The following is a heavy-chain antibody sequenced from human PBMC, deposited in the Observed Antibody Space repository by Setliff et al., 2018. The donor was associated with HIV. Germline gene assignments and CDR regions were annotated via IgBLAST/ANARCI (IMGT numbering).Heavy chain of an antibody. Sequence: SETLSLTCAVYGGSFSGYYWSWIRQPPGKGLEWIGEINHSGSTNDNPSLKSRVTISVDTSKNQFSLNLNSVTDADTAVYYCARGRLYYGDYGYFYYGMDVWGQGTTVTVSS. J-gene: IGHJ6*02. CDR1: GGSFSGYY. CDR3: ARGRLYYGDYGYFYYGMDV. V-gene: IGHV4-34*01. CDR2: INHSGST. D-gene: IGHD4-17*01.